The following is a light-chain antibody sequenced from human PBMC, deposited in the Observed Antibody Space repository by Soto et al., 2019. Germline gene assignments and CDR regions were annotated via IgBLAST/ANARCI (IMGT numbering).Light chain of an antibody. CDR2: GAS. V-gene: IGKV3-20*01. Sequence: EIVMTQSPATLSVSPGERATLSCRASQSVSSSYLAWYQQKPGQAPRLLIYGASSRATGIPDRFSGSGSGTDFTLTISRLEPEDFAVYYCQQYGSSSWTFGQGAKAAIK. J-gene: IGKJ1*01. CDR1: QSVSSSY. CDR3: QQYGSSSWT.